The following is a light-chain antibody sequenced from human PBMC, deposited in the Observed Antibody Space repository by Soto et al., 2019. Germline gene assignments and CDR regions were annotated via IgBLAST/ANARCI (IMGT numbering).Light chain of an antibody. CDR3: CSFAGSYSYV. Sequence: ALTQPRSVSASPGQSVTISCTGTSSDVGRYDYVSWYQQHPGKAPKLIVYDVTERPSGVPDRFSGSKSGNTASLTISGLQAEDEADYSCCSFAGSYSYVFGTGTKVTDL. J-gene: IGLJ1*01. CDR2: DVT. CDR1: SSDVGRYDY. V-gene: IGLV2-11*01.